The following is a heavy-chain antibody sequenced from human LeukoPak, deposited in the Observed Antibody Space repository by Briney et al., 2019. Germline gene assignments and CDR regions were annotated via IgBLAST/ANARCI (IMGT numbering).Heavy chain of an antibody. CDR1: GFTFSSYG. J-gene: IGHJ4*02. V-gene: IGHV3-30*18. CDR2: ISYDGSNK. D-gene: IGHD6-19*01. Sequence: GGSLRLSCAASGFTFSSYGMHWVRQAPGKGLEWVAVISYDGSNKYYADSAKGRFTISRDNSKNTLYLQMNSLRAEDTAVYYCAKAQWLGLDYWGQGTLVTVSS. CDR3: AKAQWLGLDY.